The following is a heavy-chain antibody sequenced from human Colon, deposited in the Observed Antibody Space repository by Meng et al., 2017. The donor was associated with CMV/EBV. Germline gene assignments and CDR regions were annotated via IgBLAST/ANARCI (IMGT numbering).Heavy chain of an antibody. CDR3: ARLGYTSGWYSD. D-gene: IGHD6-19*01. Sequence: GSLRLSCSVFGCPIRTYYWSWIRQPPGKGLEWIGYIYYSGSTNYNPSLKSRVTISIDTSKNQLSLELNSVTAADTAVYYCARLGYTSGWYSDWGQGTLVTVSA. J-gene: IGHJ4*02. CDR1: GCPIRTYY. V-gene: IGHV4-59*01. CDR2: IYYSGST.